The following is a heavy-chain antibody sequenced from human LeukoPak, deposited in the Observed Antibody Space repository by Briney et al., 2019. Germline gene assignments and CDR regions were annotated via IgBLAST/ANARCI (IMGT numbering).Heavy chain of an antibody. CDR2: IWYDGSNK. CDR1: GFTFSSYG. Sequence: GRSLRLSCAASGFTFSSYGMHWVRQAPGKGLEWVAVIWYDGSNKYYADSVKGRFTISRDNSKNTLYLQMNSLRAEDTAVYCCARARGIAVAGYYFDYWGQGTLVTVSS. J-gene: IGHJ4*02. V-gene: IGHV3-33*01. CDR3: ARARGIAVAGYYFDY. D-gene: IGHD6-19*01.